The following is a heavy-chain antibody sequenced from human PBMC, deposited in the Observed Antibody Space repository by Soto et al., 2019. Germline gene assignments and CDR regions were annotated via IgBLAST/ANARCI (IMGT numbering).Heavy chain of an antibody. V-gene: IGHV1-69*13. D-gene: IGHD2-15*01. CDR1: GGTFSSYA. Sequence: ASVKVSCKASGGTFSSYAISWVRQAPGQGLEWMGGIIPIFGTANYAQKFQGRVTITADESTSTAYMELSSLRSDDTAVYYCARLSCSGGSCYSYYYYMDVWGKGTTVTVSS. J-gene: IGHJ6*03. CDR2: IIPIFGTA. CDR3: ARLSCSGGSCYSYYYYMDV.